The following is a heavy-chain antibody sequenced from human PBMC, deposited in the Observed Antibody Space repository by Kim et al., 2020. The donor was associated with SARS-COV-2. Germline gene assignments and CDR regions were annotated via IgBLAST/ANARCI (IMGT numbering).Heavy chain of an antibody. CDR1: GFTFSDYY. Sequence: GGSLRLSCAASGFTFSDYYMSWIRQAPGKGLEWVSYISSSGSTIYYADSVKGRFTISRDNAKNSLYLQMNSLRAEDTAVYYCARDMKVIAAAAAYYYYGMDVWGQGTTVTVSS. D-gene: IGHD6-13*01. CDR3: ARDMKVIAAAAAYYYYGMDV. J-gene: IGHJ6*02. V-gene: IGHV3-11*04. CDR2: ISSSGSTI.